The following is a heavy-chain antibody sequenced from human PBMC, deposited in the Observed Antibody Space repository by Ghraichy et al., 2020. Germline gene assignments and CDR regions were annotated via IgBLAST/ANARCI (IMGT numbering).Heavy chain of an antibody. D-gene: IGHD5-18*01. J-gene: IGHJ3*02. V-gene: IGHV1-24*01. CDR1: GYTLTELS. CDR2: FDPEDGET. CDR3: ATEWGNRIQLWSRSDAFDI. Sequence: ASVKVSCKVSGYTLTELSMHWVRQAPGKGLEWMGGFDPEDGETIYAQKFQGRVTMTEDTSTDTAYMELSSLRSEDTAVYYCATEWGNRIQLWSRSDAFDIWGQGTMVTVSS.